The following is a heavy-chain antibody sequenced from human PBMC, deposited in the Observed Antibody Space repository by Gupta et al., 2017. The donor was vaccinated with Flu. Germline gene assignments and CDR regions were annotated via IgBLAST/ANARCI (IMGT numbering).Heavy chain of an antibody. Sequence: QVQLQESGPGLVKPSETLSLTCTVSGGSISRYYWSWIRQPPGKGLEWIGYIYYSGSTNYNPSLKSRVTISVDTSKNQFSLKLSSVTAADTAVYYCATTDCTNGVCYSGTFDYWGQGTLVTVSS. CDR2: IYYSGST. V-gene: IGHV4-59*08. CDR3: ATTDCTNGVCYSGTFDY. D-gene: IGHD2-8*01. CDR1: GGSISRYY. J-gene: IGHJ4*02.